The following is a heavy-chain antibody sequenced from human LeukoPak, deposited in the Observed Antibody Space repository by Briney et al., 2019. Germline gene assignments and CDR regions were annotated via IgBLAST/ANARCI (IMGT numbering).Heavy chain of an antibody. D-gene: IGHD5-12*01. Sequence: ASVKVSCKASGYTFTSYAMNWVRQAPGQGLEWMGWISAYNGNTNYAQKLQGRVTMTTDTSTSTAYMELRSLRSDDTAVYYCAREEDIVATMNGLDYWGQGTLVTVSS. V-gene: IGHV1-18*01. CDR1: GYTFTSYA. CDR2: ISAYNGNT. CDR3: AREEDIVATMNGLDY. J-gene: IGHJ4*02.